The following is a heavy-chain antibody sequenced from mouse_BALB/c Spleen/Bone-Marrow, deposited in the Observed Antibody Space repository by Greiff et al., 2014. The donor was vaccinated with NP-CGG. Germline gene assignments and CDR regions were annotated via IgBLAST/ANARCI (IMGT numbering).Heavy chain of an antibody. Sequence: VQLQQSGPELVKPGASVKMSCKASGYTFTDYVISWVKQRTGQGLEWIGEIYPGSGSTYYNEKFKGKATLTADKSSNTAYTQLSSLTSEDSAVYFCARGGTYWYFDVWGAGTTVTVSS. CDR2: IYPGSGST. CDR1: GYTFTDYV. J-gene: IGHJ1*01. CDR3: ARGGTYWYFDV. V-gene: IGHV1-77*01.